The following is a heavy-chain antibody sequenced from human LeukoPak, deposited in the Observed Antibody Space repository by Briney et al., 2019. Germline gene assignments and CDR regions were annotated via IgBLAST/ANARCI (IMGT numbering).Heavy chain of an antibody. J-gene: IGHJ4*02. Sequence: TGESLGISCKGSGYTFSSYWIGWVRQMPGKGLEWMGIIYPGDSDTRYSPSLQGQVTISVDTSIGTAYLQWSSLKASDTAIYYCARQNDFRLDYWGQGTLVTVSS. D-gene: IGHD3-3*01. CDR1: GYTFSSYW. CDR3: ARQNDFRLDY. CDR2: IYPGDSDT. V-gene: IGHV5-51*01.